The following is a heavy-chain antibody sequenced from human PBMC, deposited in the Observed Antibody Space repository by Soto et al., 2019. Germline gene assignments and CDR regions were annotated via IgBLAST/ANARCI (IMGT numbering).Heavy chain of an antibody. J-gene: IGHJ4*02. CDR3: ARDTTGILDY. CDR2: ISYDGSNE. Sequence: DLVESGGGVVQPGRSLRLSCAASGFTFSDYGMHWVRQAPGEGLEWVTFISYDGSNEYYADSVKGRFTVSRDNSENTLHLQIYSLIPEDAALYYCARDTTGILDYWGQGTLVTVSS. D-gene: IGHD1-1*01. V-gene: IGHV3-30*03. CDR1: GFTFSDYG.